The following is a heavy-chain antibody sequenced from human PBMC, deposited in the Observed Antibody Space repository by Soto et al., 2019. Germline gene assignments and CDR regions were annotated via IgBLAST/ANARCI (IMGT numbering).Heavy chain of an antibody. V-gene: IGHV4-39*01. CDR3: APLSVSLSGPYGIHV. Sequence: SETLSLTCTVSGVTIISSNQYWAWIRQPPGKGLEWIGSMLYSGLTYYNPSLKSRVTLSVDTSKNQFSVRLNSVTASDTAVYYCAPLSVSLSGPYGIHVWGQGTTVTVSS. D-gene: IGHD2-15*01. CDR2: MLYSGLT. J-gene: IGHJ6*02. CDR1: GVTIISSNQY.